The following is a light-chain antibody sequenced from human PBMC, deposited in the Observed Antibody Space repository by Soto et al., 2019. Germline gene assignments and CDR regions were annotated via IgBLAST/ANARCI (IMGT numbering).Light chain of an antibody. J-gene: IGKJ5*01. Sequence: DIQLTQSPSFLSASVGDRVTITCRASQGISSYLAWYQQKPGKAPKLLIYAASTLQSGVPSRFSGSGSGTECTLTISSLQPEDFATYYCQQLDSYSTFGQGTRLEIK. CDR1: QGISSY. V-gene: IGKV1-9*01. CDR3: QQLDSYST. CDR2: AAS.